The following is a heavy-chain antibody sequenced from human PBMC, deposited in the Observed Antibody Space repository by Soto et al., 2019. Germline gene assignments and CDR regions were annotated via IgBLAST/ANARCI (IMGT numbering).Heavy chain of an antibody. CDR1: GFTFSSYA. V-gene: IGHV3-30-3*01. J-gene: IGHJ6*02. D-gene: IGHD3-10*01. CDR2: ISYDGSNK. CDR3: ARGARGYYGSGNYYGMDV. Sequence: QVQLVESGGGVVQPGRSLRLSCAASGFTFSSYAMHWVRQAPGKGLEWVAVISYDGSNKYYADSVKGRFTISRDNSKNTLYLQMNRLRAEDTAVYYRARGARGYYGSGNYYGMDVWGQGTTVTVSS.